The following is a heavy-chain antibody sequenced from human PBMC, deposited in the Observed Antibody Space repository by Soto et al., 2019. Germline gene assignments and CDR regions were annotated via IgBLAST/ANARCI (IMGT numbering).Heavy chain of an antibody. D-gene: IGHD3-3*01. CDR3: ARAATDFWSERHNIDY. CDR1: GFTFSSYS. V-gene: IGHV3-21*01. Sequence: EVQLVESGGGLVKPGGSLRLSCAASGFTFSSYSMNWVRQAPGKGLEWVSSISSSSSYIYYADSVKGRFTISGDNAKNSLYLQMNSLRAADTAVYYCARAATDFWSERHNIDYWGQGTLVTVSS. CDR2: ISSSSSYI. J-gene: IGHJ4*02.